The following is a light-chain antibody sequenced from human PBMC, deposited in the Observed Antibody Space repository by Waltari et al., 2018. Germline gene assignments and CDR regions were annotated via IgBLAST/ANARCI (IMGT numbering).Light chain of an antibody. CDR1: SSDSGGYNY. V-gene: IGLV2-14*03. CDR3: SSFTSSTTGI. Sequence: SALTQPDSVSGSPGQSITISGSAISSDSGGYNYVSWYQQHPSEAPKVIIYDVTKRPSGVSNRFSGSKSGSSASLTISWLQPEDEADYYCSSFTSSTTGIFGGGTKLTVL. J-gene: IGLJ2*01. CDR2: DVT.